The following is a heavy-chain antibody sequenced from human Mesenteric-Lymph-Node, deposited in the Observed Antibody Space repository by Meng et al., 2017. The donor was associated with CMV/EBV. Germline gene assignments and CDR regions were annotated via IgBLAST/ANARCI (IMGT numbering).Heavy chain of an antibody. CDR3: ARGSSYDILTGYFDY. V-gene: IGHV4-34*01. D-gene: IGHD3-9*01. CDR2: INHSGST. Sequence: VQLHQGGAGLLTASETLSVTCAAYGGSFSGYDWTWIRQSPEKGLEWIGEINHSGSTTYNPSFTSRIIISVDTSTNQISLNMSSVTAADTAVYYCARGSSYDILTGYFDYWGQGALVTVSS. CDR1: GGSFSGYD. J-gene: IGHJ4*02.